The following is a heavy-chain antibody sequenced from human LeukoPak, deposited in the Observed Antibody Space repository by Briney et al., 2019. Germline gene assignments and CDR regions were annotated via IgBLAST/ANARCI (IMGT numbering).Heavy chain of an antibody. V-gene: IGHV3-33*06. CDR3: AKQYYYDSSGYYDAFDI. D-gene: IGHD3-22*01. Sequence: TGGSLRLSCAASGFTFSSYGMHWVRQAPGKGLEWVAVIWYDGSNKYYADSVKGRFTISRDNSKNTLYLQMNSLRAEDTAVYYCAKQYYYDSSGYYDAFDIWGQGTMVTVSS. CDR2: IWYDGSNK. J-gene: IGHJ3*02. CDR1: GFTFSSYG.